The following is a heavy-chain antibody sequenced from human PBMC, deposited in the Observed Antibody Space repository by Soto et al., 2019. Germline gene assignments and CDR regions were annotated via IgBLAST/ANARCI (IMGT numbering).Heavy chain of an antibody. Sequence: GGSLRLSCAASGFIFTRYGMHGVRQAPGKGLEWVALISYDGSKKYYADSVKGRFTISRDNSKNTLYLQMNSLRAEDTAVYYCARGDGDYYDGNGYLVRHWGQG. CDR1: GFIFTRYG. CDR2: ISYDGSKK. D-gene: IGHD3-22*01. J-gene: IGHJ1*01. V-gene: IGHV3-30*03. CDR3: ARGDGDYYDGNGYLVRH.